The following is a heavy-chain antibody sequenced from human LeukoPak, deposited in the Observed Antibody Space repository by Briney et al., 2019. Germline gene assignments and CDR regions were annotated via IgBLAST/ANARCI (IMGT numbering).Heavy chain of an antibody. J-gene: IGHJ4*02. D-gene: IGHD1-26*01. V-gene: IGHV4-34*01. CDR3: ARGTPYGSGSWALDRPFDY. CDR2: INHSGST. Sequence: TSETLSLTCAVYGGSFSNYYWSYILQPPGKGLEWIGEINHSGSTNYNPSLKSRVTISVDTSKNQFSLKLSSVTAADTAVYYCARGTPYGSGSWALDRPFDYWGQRTLVTVSS. CDR1: GGSFSNYY.